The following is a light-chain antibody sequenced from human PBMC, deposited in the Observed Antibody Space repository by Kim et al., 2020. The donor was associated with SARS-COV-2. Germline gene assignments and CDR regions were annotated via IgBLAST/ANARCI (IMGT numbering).Light chain of an antibody. CDR1: SIGSKS. CDR3: QVWDSSSDHRVV. Sequence: PGKPAMVSCGGNSIGSKSVHWYQQKSGQAPVLVIYYDSDRPSGIPERFSGSNSGNTATLTISRVEAGDEADYYCQVWDSSSDHRVVFGGGTQLTVL. V-gene: IGLV3-21*04. J-gene: IGLJ2*01. CDR2: YDS.